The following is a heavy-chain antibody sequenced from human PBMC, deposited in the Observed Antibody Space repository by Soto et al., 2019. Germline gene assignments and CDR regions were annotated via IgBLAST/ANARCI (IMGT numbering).Heavy chain of an antibody. CDR3: ARGGHGYSSSSLDY. D-gene: IGHD6-6*01. Sequence: SDTLSLTCAVYGGSFSGYYWGWIRQPPGKGLEWIGEINHSGSTNYNPSLKSRVTISVDTSKNQFSLKLSSVTAADTAVYYCARGGHGYSSSSLDYWGQGTLVTVSS. CDR1: GGSFSGYY. J-gene: IGHJ4*02. V-gene: IGHV4-34*01. CDR2: INHSGST.